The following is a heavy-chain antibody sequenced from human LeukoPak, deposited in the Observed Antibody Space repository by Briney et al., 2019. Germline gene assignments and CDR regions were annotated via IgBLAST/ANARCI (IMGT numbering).Heavy chain of an antibody. CDR1: GFTFRSYD. J-gene: IGHJ4*02. V-gene: IGHV3-13*01. CDR2: IGTAGEI. CDR3: ARRSGIAVAGAFDY. D-gene: IGHD6-19*01. Sequence: PGGSLRLSCAASGFTFRSYDMHWVRQATGKGLEWVSGIGTAGEIYYPGSVKGRFTISRENAKNSLYLQMNSLRAEDTAVYYCARRSGIAVAGAFDYWGQGTLVTVSS.